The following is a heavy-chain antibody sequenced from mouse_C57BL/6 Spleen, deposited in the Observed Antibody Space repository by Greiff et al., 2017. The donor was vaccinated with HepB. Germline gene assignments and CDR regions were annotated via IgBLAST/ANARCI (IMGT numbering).Heavy chain of an antibody. CDR3: ARYSSGYGGAWFAY. Sequence: EVKLVESGGGLVKPGGSLKLSCAASGFTFSSYAMSWVRQTPEKRLEWVATISDGGSYTYYPDNVKGRFTISRDNAKNNLYLQMSHLKSEDTAMYYCARYSSGYGGAWFAYWGQGTLVTVSA. CDR2: ISDGGSYT. V-gene: IGHV5-4*03. J-gene: IGHJ3*01. CDR1: GFTFSSYA. D-gene: IGHD3-2*02.